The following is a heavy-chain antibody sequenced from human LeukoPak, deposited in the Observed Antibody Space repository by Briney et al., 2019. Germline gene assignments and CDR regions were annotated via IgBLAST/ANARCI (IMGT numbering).Heavy chain of an antibody. D-gene: IGHD1-1*01. CDR1: GFDFSTYA. J-gene: IGHJ6*03. CDR2: IITDGSST. Sequence: GGSLRLSCAASGFDFSTYAINWVRQAPGKGLVWVSRIITDGSSTTYADSVRGRFTISRDNAKNTLYLQMNSLRAEDTAVYYCARENGGSYFYMDVWGKGTTVTVSS. V-gene: IGHV3-74*01. CDR3: ARENGGSYFYMDV.